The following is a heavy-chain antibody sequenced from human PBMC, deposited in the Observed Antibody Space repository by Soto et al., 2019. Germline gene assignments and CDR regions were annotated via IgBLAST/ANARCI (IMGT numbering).Heavy chain of an antibody. CDR3: ARGGYFDSSNYLAY. J-gene: IGHJ4*02. CDR1: GYTFTSYA. CDR2: INAGNGNT. Sequence: ASVKVSCKASGYTFTSYAMHWVRQAPGQRLEWMGWINAGNGNTKYSQNLQGRVIIDRDTSASTAYMELSSLRSEDTAVYYCARGGYFDSSNYLAYWGLGTLVTVSS. V-gene: IGHV1-3*01. D-gene: IGHD3-22*01.